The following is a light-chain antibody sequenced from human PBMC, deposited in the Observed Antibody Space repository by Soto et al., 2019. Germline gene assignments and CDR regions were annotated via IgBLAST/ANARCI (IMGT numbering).Light chain of an antibody. CDR2: EVS. CDR1: SSDVGCYNL. J-gene: IGLJ1*01. Sequence: QSVLTQPASVSGSPGQSITISCTGTSSDVGCYNLVSWYQQHPGKAPKLMIYEVSKRPSGVSNRFSGSKSGNTASLTISGLQAEDEADYYCCSYAGSSTPRLGTGTKVTVL. V-gene: IGLV2-23*02. CDR3: CSYAGSSTPR.